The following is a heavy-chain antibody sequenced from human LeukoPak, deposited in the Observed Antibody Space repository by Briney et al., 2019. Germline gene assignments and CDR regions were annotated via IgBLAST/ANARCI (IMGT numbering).Heavy chain of an antibody. V-gene: IGHV1-69*01. CDR2: IIPMFGTA. CDR1: GGTFRNYV. CDR3: ARDLLADIYTKDSYFYIAV. D-gene: IGHD3-3*02. Sequence: GSSVKVSCKASGGTFRNYVINWVRQAPGQGLEWRGGIIPMFGTANYTRRFQGRITIIADESTSTTYMELSSLKSEDTAVYYCARDLLADIYTKDSYFYIAVWGKGTTVTVSS. J-gene: IGHJ6*03.